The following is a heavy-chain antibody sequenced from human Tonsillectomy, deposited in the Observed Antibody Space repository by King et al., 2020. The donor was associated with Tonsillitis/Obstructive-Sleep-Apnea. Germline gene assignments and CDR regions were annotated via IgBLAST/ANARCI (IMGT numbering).Heavy chain of an antibody. J-gene: IGHJ4*02. Sequence: VQLQESGPGLVKPAETLSLMCTVSGGSIKSNYWTWIRQPPGKRLEWIGYISHSGRTTYNPSLKSRVTISLDTSKGQFSLRLNSVTAADTAVCFCGRHNPQDNWNYDYWGQGILVTVSS. D-gene: IGHD1-7*01. V-gene: IGHV4-59*08. CDR3: GRHNPQDNWNYDY. CDR1: GGSIKSNY. CDR2: ISHSGRT.